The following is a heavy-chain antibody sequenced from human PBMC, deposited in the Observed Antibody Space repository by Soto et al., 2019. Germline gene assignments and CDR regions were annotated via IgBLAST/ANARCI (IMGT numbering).Heavy chain of an antibody. J-gene: IGHJ3*02. CDR3: ARDPNYYDSDDAFDI. CDR2: IYYSGST. CDR1: GGSVSSGSYY. V-gene: IGHV4-61*01. Sequence: SETLSLTCTVSGGSVSSGSYYWSWIRQPPGKGLEWIGYIYYSGSTNYNPSLKSRVTIPVDTSKNQFSLKLSSVTAADTAVYYCARDPNYYDSDDAFDIWGQGTMVTVS. D-gene: IGHD3-22*01.